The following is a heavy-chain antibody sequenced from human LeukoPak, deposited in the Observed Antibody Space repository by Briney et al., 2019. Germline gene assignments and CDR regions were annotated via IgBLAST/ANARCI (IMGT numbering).Heavy chain of an antibody. Sequence: GGSLRLSCAASGFTFSSYAMSWVRQAPGKGLEWVSVISGSGSTYYADSVKGRFTISRDNSMNTLYLQMNSLRAEDTALYYCAKAYDSSGYCRNAFDYRGQATLVSVSS. CDR3: AKAYDSSGYCRNAFDY. CDR1: GFTFSSYA. V-gene: IGHV3-23*01. D-gene: IGHD3-22*01. CDR2: ISGSGST. J-gene: IGHJ4*02.